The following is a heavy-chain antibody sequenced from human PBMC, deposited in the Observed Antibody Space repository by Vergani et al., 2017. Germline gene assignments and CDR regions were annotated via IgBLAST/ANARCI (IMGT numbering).Heavy chain of an antibody. CDR3: ARLYWRDSSGSNYFYH. D-gene: IGHD2-8*02. V-gene: IGHV5-51*01. CDR2: IHPADSDT. J-gene: IGHJ4*02. Sequence: EVQLVQSGAEVKKPGESLKISCQISGYSFTNYWIGWVRQMPGKGLEWMGIIHPADSDTRYSPSFQGQVTISVDKSISTAYLQRSSLRASDSAMYYCARLYWRDSSGSNYFYHRGQGTLVTVSS. CDR1: GYSFTNYW.